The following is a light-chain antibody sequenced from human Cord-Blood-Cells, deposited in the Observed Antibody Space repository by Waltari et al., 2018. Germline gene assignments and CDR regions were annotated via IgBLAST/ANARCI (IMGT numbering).Light chain of an antibody. Sequence: QSALTQPASVSGSPGQSITISCTGTHSDVGSYHLGSWYQQHPGKAPKLMIYEGSKRPSGVSNRFAGSKSGNTASLTISGLQAEDEADYYCCSYAGRSTFVVFGGGTKLTVL. J-gene: IGLJ2*01. V-gene: IGLV2-23*03. CDR2: EGS. CDR3: CSYAGRSTFVV. CDR1: HSDVGSYHL.